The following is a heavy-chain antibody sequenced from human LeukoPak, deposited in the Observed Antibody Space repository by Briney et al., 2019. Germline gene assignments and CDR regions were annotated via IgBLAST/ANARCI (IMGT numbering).Heavy chain of an antibody. D-gene: IGHD3-22*01. V-gene: IGHV4-34*01. Sequence: SETLSLTCAVSGGAVSGYYWSWIRQPPGKGPEWIGKISHSGSTNYNPSLKSRVTISVDTSKNQFSLKLSSVTAADTAVYYCARSSGYYSSEGYFQHWGQGTLVTVSS. CDR3: ARSSGYYSSEGYFQH. CDR1: GGAVSGYY. CDR2: ISHSGST. J-gene: IGHJ1*01.